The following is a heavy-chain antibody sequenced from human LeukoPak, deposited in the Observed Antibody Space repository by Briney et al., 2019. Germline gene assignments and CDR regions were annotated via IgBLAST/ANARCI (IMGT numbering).Heavy chain of an antibody. J-gene: IGHJ5*02. CDR3: ARESLAGYAWFDP. CDR1: GGTFSSYA. D-gene: IGHD3-16*01. Sequence: GASVKVSCKASGGTFSSYAISWVRQAPGQGLEWMGGIIPIFGTANYAQKFQGRVTITTDESTSTAYMELSSLRSEDTAVYYCARESLAGYAWFDPWGQGTLVTVSS. CDR2: IIPIFGTA. V-gene: IGHV1-69*05.